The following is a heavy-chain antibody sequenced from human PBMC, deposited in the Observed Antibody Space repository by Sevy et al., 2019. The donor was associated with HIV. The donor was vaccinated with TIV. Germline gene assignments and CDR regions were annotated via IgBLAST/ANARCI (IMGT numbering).Heavy chain of an antibody. J-gene: IGHJ4*02. CDR1: GFTFSNYG. D-gene: IGHD1-1*01. CDR2: ISYDGSNK. Sequence: GGSLRLSCAASGFTFSNYGMHWVRQAPGKGLEWVAVISYDGSNKYYADSVKGRFTISRDNSKSTLYLQMSSLGAEDTAVYYCAQERVQVWYYFDYWGQGTLVTVSS. V-gene: IGHV3-30*18. CDR3: AQERVQVWYYFDY.